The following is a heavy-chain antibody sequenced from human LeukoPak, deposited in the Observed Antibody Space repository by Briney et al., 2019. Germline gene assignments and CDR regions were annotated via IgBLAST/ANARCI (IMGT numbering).Heavy chain of an antibody. CDR1: GFTFSSYS. CDR3: ARDSPIAAAGPYFDY. V-gene: IGHV3-21*01. CDR2: ISSSSYI. Sequence: PGGSLRLSCAASGFTFSSYSMNWVRQAPGKGLEWVSSISSSSYIYYADSVKGRFTISRDNAKNSLYLQMNSLGAEDTAVYYCARDSPIAAAGPYFDYWGQGTLVTVSS. J-gene: IGHJ4*02. D-gene: IGHD6-13*01.